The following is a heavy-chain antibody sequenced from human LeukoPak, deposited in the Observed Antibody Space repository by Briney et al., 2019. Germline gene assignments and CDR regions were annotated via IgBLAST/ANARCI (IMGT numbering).Heavy chain of an antibody. CDR3: ARGKLRAYINGWSMDV. CDR2: IGSSDSVT. D-gene: IGHD6-19*01. J-gene: IGHJ6*02. Sequence: HPGGSLRLSCAASEFTFSSYEMNWVRQAPGKGLEWVSYIGSSDSVTYYADSVKDRFTISRDNAKNSLFLQMNSLRAEDTAVYYCARGKLRAYINGWSMDVWGQGTTVTVSS. CDR1: EFTFSSYE. V-gene: IGHV3-48*03.